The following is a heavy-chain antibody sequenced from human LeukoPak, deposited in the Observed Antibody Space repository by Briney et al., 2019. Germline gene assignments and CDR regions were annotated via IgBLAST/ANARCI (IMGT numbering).Heavy chain of an antibody. CDR1: GGSFNNYF. V-gene: IGHV4-34*01. CDR2: INHSGST. CDR3: ARVIAAAGTERFDP. Sequence: PSETLSLTCAVYGGSFNNYFWTWIRQPPGKGLEWIGGINHSGSTNYNPSLKSRVTISVDTSKNQFSLKLSSVTAADTAVYYCARVIAAAGTERFDPWGQGTLVTVSS. D-gene: IGHD6-13*01. J-gene: IGHJ5*02.